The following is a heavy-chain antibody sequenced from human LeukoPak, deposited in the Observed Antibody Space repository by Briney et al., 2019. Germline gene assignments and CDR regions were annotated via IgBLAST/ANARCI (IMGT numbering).Heavy chain of an antibody. V-gene: IGHV3-9*01. Sequence: PGRSLRLSCAASGFTFDDYAMHWVRQAPGKGLEGVSGISWNSGSIGYADSVKGRFTISRDNAKNSLYLQMNSLRAEDTALYYCAAMYPPFDPWGQGTLVTVSS. D-gene: IGHD2-2*01. CDR1: GFTFDDYA. CDR3: AAMYPPFDP. CDR2: ISWNSGSI. J-gene: IGHJ5*02.